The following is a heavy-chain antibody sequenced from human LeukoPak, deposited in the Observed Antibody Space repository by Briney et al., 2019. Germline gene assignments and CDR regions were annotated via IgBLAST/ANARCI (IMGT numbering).Heavy chain of an antibody. Sequence: GASVRVSCKASGYTFTGYYMHWVRQAPGQGLEWMGWINPNSGGTNYAQKFQGRDTMTRDTSISTAYMELSRLRSDDTAVYYCARGKWMTTVTFRIWGQGTMVTVSS. CDR1: GYTFTGYY. CDR3: ARGKWMTTVTFRI. CDR2: INPNSGGT. J-gene: IGHJ3*02. V-gene: IGHV1-2*02. D-gene: IGHD4-17*01.